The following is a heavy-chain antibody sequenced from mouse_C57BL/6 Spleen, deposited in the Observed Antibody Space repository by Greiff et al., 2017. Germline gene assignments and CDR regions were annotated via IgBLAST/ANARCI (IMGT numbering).Heavy chain of an antibody. D-gene: IGHD1-1*02. CDR2: IDPETGGT. CDR3: TRLVGPY. Sequence: QVQLQQSGAELVRPGASVTLSCKASGYTFTDYEMHWVKQTPVHGLEWIGAIDPETGGTAYNQKFKGQATLTADKSSSTAYMELGSLTSEDSAVYYCTRLVGPYWGQGTLVTVSA. V-gene: IGHV1-15*01. CDR1: GYTFTDYE. J-gene: IGHJ3*01.